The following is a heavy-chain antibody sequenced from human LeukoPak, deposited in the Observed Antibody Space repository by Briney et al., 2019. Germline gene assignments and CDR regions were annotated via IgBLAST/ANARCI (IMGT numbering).Heavy chain of an antibody. Sequence: GGSLRLSCAASGFTFSSYSMNWVRQAPGKGLEWVSYISSSSSTIYYADSVKGRFTISRDNAMNSLYLQMNSLRAEDTAVYYCARMGLPFDYWGQGTLVTVSS. CDR3: ARMGLPFDY. D-gene: IGHD5-24*01. CDR1: GFTFSSYS. J-gene: IGHJ4*02. V-gene: IGHV3-48*01. CDR2: ISSSSSTI.